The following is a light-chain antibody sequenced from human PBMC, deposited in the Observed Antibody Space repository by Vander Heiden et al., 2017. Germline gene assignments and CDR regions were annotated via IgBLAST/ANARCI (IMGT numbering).Light chain of an antibody. J-gene: IGKJ2*01. CDR1: QSSTRY. V-gene: IGKV1-39*01. CDR3: QHSYSAPYT. CDR2: AAS. Sequence: DIQMTQSPSSLSASVGDRVTITCRASQSSTRYLNWYQQKPGEAPKLLIYAASTLESGVPSRFSGSGSGTDFTLTISSLQPEDFATYYCQHSYSAPYTFGQGTKLEIK.